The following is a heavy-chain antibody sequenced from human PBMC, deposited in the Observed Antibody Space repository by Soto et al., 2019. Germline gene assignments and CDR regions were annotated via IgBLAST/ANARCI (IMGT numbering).Heavy chain of an antibody. Sequence: SVKVSCKASGYTLTRYTMNWVRQAPGQRLEWMGWINPDNGNTKSSQKFQDRVIITRDTSASTAYMDLRSLRSEDTAVYYCARGIATGQLDPWGQGTLVTAPQ. CDR2: INPDNGNT. CDR1: GYTLTRYT. D-gene: IGHD2-15*01. J-gene: IGHJ5*02. V-gene: IGHV1-3*01. CDR3: ARGIATGQLDP.